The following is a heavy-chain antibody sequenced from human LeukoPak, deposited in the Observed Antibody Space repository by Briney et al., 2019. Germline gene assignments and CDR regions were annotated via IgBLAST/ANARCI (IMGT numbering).Heavy chain of an antibody. V-gene: IGHV3-23*01. CDR2: ISGSGGST. CDR3: AKDLRVAPLSSSWYF. J-gene: IGHJ4*02. Sequence: PGASLRLSCAASGFTFSSYVMSWVRQAPGKGLEWVSAISGSGGSTYYADSVKGRFTISRDNSKNTLYLQMNSLRAEDTAVYYCAKDLRVAPLSSSWYFWGQGTLATVSS. CDR1: GFTFSSYV. D-gene: IGHD6-13*01.